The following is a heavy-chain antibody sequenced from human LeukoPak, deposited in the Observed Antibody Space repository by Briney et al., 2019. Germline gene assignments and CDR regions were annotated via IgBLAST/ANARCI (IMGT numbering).Heavy chain of an antibody. CDR3: ARTGYSSGWYFDY. V-gene: IGHV4-34*01. Sequence: PSETLSLTCAVYGGSFSGYYWGWIRQPPGKGLEWIGEINHSGSTNYNPSLKSRVTISVDTSKNEFSLKLSSVTAADTVVYYCARTGYSSGWYFDYWGQGTLVTVSS. CDR1: GGSFSGYY. J-gene: IGHJ4*02. CDR2: INHSGST. D-gene: IGHD6-19*01.